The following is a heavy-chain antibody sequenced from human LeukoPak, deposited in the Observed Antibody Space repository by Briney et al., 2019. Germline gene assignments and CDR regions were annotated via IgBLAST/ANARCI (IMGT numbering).Heavy chain of an antibody. CDR1: GYSFTGYY. D-gene: IGHD3-22*01. J-gene: IGHJ4*02. CDR2: INPNTGGT. V-gene: IGHV1-2*02. Sequence: ASVKVSCKASGYSFTGYYLHWVRQAPGQGLEWMGWINPNTGGTNYAQNFQGRVTMTRDTSISTAYMELNRLTSDDTAVYYCARGLDYYDSSGYYWGQGTLVTVSS. CDR3: ARGLDYYDSSGYY.